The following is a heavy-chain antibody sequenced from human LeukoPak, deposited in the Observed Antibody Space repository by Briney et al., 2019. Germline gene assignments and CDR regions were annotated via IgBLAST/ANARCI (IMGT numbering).Heavy chain of an antibody. CDR2: ISADGTT. J-gene: IGHJ6*02. Sequence: GGSLRLSCTAPGFNFDKYAMHWVRQRPGKGLEWVAVISADGTTDHADSVKGRFTVSRDNSKESLFLQMSSLRDEDTALYYCATWAFYHGLDVWGQGTTVTVSS. V-gene: IGHV3-43*02. D-gene: IGHD1-26*01. CDR1: GFNFDKYA. CDR3: ATWAFYHGLDV.